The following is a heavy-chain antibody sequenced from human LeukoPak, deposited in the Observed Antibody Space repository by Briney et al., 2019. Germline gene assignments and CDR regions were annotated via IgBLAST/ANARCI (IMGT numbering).Heavy chain of an antibody. CDR2: IYYSGST. D-gene: IGHD3-3*01. V-gene: IGHV4-59*12. CDR3: AVGFWKSGYFY. CDR1: GGSISSYY. Sequence: PSETLSLTCTVSGGSISSYYWSWIRQPPGKGLEWIGYIYYSGSTNYNPSLKSRVTISVDTSKNQFSLKLSSVTAADTAVYYCAVGFWKSGYFYWGQGTLVTVSS. J-gene: IGHJ4*02.